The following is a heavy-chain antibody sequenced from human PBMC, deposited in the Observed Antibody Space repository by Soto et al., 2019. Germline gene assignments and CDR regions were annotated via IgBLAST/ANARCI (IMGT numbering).Heavy chain of an antibody. D-gene: IGHD6-19*01. CDR3: ARGGGIAVAGSGGMDV. CDR1: GGSFSGYY. Sequence: QVQLQQWGAGLLKPSETLSLTCAVYGGSFSGYYWSWIRQPPGKGLEWIGEINHSGSTNYNPSLKSRVTISVDTSKNQFSLKLSSVTAADTAVYYCARGGGIAVAGSGGMDVWGQGTTVTVSS. CDR2: INHSGST. J-gene: IGHJ6*02. V-gene: IGHV4-34*01.